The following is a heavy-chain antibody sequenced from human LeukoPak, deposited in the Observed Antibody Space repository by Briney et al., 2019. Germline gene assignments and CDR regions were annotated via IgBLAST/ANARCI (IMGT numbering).Heavy chain of an antibody. J-gene: IGHJ4*02. V-gene: IGHV3-23*01. CDR3: AKFRATTGGFYSDS. CDR1: GFTFSSYA. D-gene: IGHD1-1*01. CDR2: ISGSGGST. Sequence: GGSLRLSCGASGFTFSSYALSWVRQAPGKGLEWVSSISGSGGSTYYADSVKGRFTVSRDNSKNTLYLQMNSLRADDTAVYYCAKFRATTGGFYSDSWGQGAWSPSPQ.